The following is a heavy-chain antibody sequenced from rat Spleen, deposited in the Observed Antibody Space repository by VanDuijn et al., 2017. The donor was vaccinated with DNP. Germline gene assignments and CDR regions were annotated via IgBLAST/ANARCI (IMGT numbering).Heavy chain of an antibody. CDR3: TRHGYYCGDY. CDR1: GFPFSDYD. CDR2: ITTSGGGT. D-gene: IGHD1-7*01. J-gene: IGHJ3*01. Sequence: EVQLVESGGGLVQPGRSLKLSCAASGFPFSDYDMAWVRQAPTKGLEWVASITTSGGGTYYRDSVKGRFTVSRDNAESTLYLQMDSLRSEDTATYYCTRHGYYCGDYWGQGTLVTVSS. V-gene: IGHV5-25*01.